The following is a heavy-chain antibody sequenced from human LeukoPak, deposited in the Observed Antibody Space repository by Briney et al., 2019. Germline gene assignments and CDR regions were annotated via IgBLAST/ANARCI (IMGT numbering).Heavy chain of an antibody. J-gene: IGHJ4*02. V-gene: IGHV3-48*03. CDR1: GFTFSSYE. D-gene: IGHD3-9*01. Sequence: GGSLRLSCAASGFTFSSYEMNWVRQAPGKGLEWVSYISSSGSTIHYADSVKGRFTISRDNAKNSLSLQLNSLRVEDTAVYYCARGHYDVLAASYKWTPDYWGQGTLVTVSS. CDR3: ARGHYDVLAASYKWTPDY. CDR2: ISSSGSTI.